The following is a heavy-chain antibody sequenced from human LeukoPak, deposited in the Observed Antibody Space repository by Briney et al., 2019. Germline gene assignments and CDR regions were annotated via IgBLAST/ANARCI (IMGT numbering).Heavy chain of an antibody. D-gene: IGHD2-21*02. CDR3: ARDSFLVVVTAIPFDY. Sequence: SETLSLTCTVSGYSISSGYYWGWIRQPPGKGLEWIGSIYHSGSTYYNPSLKSRVTISVDTSKNQFSLKLSSVTAADTAVYYCARDSFLVVVTAIPFDYWGQGTLVTVSS. CDR1: GYSISSGYY. J-gene: IGHJ4*02. CDR2: IYHSGST. V-gene: IGHV4-38-2*02.